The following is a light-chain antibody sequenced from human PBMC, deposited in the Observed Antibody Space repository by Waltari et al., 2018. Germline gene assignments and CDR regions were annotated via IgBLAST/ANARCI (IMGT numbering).Light chain of an antibody. V-gene: IGKV3-11*01. J-gene: IGKJ4*01. Sequence: DIVLTQSPATLSLSPGERATLSCRASQSVANYLAWYPQKPGQAPRLLIYDVSNRATDIPARFSGSGFATDVTLTSSDLKPEDSAVYYCQQRNKWPVTFGGGTKVEIK. CDR1: QSVANY. CDR2: DVS. CDR3: QQRNKWPVT.